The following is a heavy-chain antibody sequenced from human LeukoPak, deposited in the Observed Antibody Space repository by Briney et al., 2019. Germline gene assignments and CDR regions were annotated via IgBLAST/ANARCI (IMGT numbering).Heavy chain of an antibody. J-gene: IGHJ4*02. Sequence: PGGSLRLSCAASGFTFRNYWMGWVRQAPGKGLEWVSGISGSGGTTYYADSVKGRFTISRDNSKNSLSLQVSSLRAEDTAVYYCAKTNGYYSDWGQGTLVTVSS. D-gene: IGHD3-22*01. CDR1: GFTFRNYW. CDR2: ISGSGGTT. CDR3: AKTNGYYSD. V-gene: IGHV3-23*01.